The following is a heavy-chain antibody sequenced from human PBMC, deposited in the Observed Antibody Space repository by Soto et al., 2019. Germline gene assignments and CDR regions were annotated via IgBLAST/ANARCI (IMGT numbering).Heavy chain of an antibody. V-gene: IGHV3-30-3*01. J-gene: IGHJ5*02. D-gene: IGHD3-3*01. CDR2: ISYDGSNK. Sequence: GGSLRLSCAASGFTFSSYAMHWIRQAPGKGLEWVAVISYDGSNKYYADSVKGRFTISRDNSKNTLYLQMNSLRAEDTAVYYCARDAFTIFGVAENNWLEPWGQGT. CDR1: GFTFSSYA. CDR3: ARDAFTIFGVAENNWLEP.